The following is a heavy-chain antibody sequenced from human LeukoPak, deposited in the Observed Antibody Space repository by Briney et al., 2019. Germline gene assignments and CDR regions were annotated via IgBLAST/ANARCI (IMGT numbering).Heavy chain of an antibody. D-gene: IGHD4-23*01. Sequence: GGSLRLSCAASGFTFSSFGMHWVRQVPGKGLEWVALIWFDGSNQYYADSVKGRFTISRDNAKNTLYLQMNSLRAEDTAVYYCARDKYGGNSNAFDIWGQGTLVTVSS. CDR1: GFTFSSFG. J-gene: IGHJ3*02. V-gene: IGHV3-33*01. CDR2: IWFDGSNQ. CDR3: ARDKYGGNSNAFDI.